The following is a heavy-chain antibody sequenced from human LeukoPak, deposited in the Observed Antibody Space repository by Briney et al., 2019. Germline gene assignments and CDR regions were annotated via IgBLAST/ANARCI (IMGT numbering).Heavy chain of an antibody. V-gene: IGHV4-30-2*01. CDR1: GGSISSGGYS. D-gene: IGHD3-22*01. Sequence: SQTLSLTCAVSGGSISSGGYSWSWIRQPPGKGLEWIGYNYHSGSTYYNPSLKSRVTISVDRSKNQFSLKLSSVIAADTAVYYCARSHLDYYDSSGYWGYYFDYWGQGTLVTVSS. CDR2: NYHSGST. CDR3: ARSHLDYYDSSGYWGYYFDY. J-gene: IGHJ4*02.